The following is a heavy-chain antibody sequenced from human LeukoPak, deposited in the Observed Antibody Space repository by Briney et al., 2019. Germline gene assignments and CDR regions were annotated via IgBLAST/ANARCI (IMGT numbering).Heavy chain of an antibody. CDR3: ARKENVYYYFDY. CDR2: IYYSGNT. V-gene: IGHV4-39*07. J-gene: IGHJ4*02. Sequence: PSETLSLTCTVSGGSISSSSYYWAWIRQPPGKGLEWIGSIYYSGNTYYNPSLKSRITLSVDTSKNQFSLKLSSVTAVDTAVYYCARKENVYYYFDYWGQGTLVTVSS. CDR1: GGSISSSSYY. D-gene: IGHD3-10*01.